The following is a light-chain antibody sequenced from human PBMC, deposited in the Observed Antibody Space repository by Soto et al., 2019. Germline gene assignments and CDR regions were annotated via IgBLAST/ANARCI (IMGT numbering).Light chain of an antibody. CDR1: SSAIGAYNY. CDR2: EVS. Sequence: QAVVTQPASVSGSPGQSITISCTGTSSAIGAYNYVSWYQQHPGKAPKVMIYEVSNRPSGVSNRFSGSKSGNTASLTISGLQAEDEADYYCSSYTSSSSWLFGGGTKVTVL. J-gene: IGLJ3*02. CDR3: SSYTSSSSWL. V-gene: IGLV2-14*01.